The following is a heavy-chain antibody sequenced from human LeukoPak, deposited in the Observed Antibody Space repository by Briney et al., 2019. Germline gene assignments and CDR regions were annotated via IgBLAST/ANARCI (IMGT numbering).Heavy chain of an antibody. J-gene: IGHJ4*02. CDR1: GFTVSSNY. V-gene: IGHV3-66*01. Sequence: GGSLRLSCAASGFTVSSNYMSWVRQAPGKGLEWVSVIYSGGSTYYADSVKGRFTISRDDSKNTLYLQMNSLRAEDTAVYYCARDAFYDSTGSGFDYWGQGTLVTVSS. CDR3: ARDAFYDSTGSGFDY. D-gene: IGHD3-22*01. CDR2: IYSGGST.